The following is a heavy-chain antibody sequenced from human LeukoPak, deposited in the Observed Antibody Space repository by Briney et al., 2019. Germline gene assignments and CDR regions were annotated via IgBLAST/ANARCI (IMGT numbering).Heavy chain of an antibody. Sequence: GASLRLSCAASGFTFSNYAMSWVRQAPGKGLEWVSAITGSGGNTYYADSVKGRFTISRDNAKNSLYLQMNSLRAEDTAVYYCARDPQGMDIWGQGTMVTVSS. CDR2: ITGSGGNT. CDR3: ARDPQGMDI. J-gene: IGHJ3*02. CDR1: GFTFSNYA. V-gene: IGHV3-23*01.